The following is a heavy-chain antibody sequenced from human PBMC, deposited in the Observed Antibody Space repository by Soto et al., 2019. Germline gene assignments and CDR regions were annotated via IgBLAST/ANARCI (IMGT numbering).Heavy chain of an antibody. Sequence: ASVKVSCKASGYTFTGYYMHWVRQAPGQGLEWMGIINPSGGSTSYAQKFQGRFAMTRDTSTSTVYMELSSLRSEDTAVYYCARDGRYYGSGSYYEFDYCGQGSLVTVSS. D-gene: IGHD3-10*01. CDR3: ARDGRYYGSGSYYEFDY. J-gene: IGHJ4*02. V-gene: IGHV1-46*01. CDR1: GYTFTGYY. CDR2: INPSGGST.